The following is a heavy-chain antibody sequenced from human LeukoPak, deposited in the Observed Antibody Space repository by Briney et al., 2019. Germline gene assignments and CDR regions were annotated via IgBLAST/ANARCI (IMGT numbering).Heavy chain of an antibody. J-gene: IGHJ4*02. CDR3: VRDSEYGYRIDW. CDR1: GFSFSTYW. Sequence: PGGSLRLSCAASGFSFSTYWMHWVRQAPGKGLVWVSRINSDGSDTSNADSVEGRFTIFRHNAKNTLYLQMSSLRAEDTAVYYCVRDSEYGYRIDWWGQGALVTVSS. CDR2: INSDGSDT. D-gene: IGHD5-24*01. V-gene: IGHV3-74*01.